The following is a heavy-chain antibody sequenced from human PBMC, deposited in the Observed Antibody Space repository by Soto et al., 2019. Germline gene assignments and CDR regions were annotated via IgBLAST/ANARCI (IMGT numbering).Heavy chain of an antibody. CDR2: IKDGGYT. J-gene: IGHJ4*02. Sequence: QVQLQQWGAGLLKPSETLSLNCAVNGGSLSGYYWSWIRQPPGKGLEWIGEIKDGGYTNHSPSLKSRATISSDTSNHQFSLRLNSVTAADTGLYYCARGQEGVVATHWDQGALVTVSS. D-gene: IGHD5-12*01. CDR3: ARGQEGVVATH. CDR1: GGSLSGYY. V-gene: IGHV4-34*04.